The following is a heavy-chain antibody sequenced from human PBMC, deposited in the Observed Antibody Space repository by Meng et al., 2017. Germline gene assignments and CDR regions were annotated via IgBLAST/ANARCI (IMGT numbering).Heavy chain of an antibody. CDR1: GATFSSYA. CDR3: ARISGYDYLS. J-gene: IGHJ4*02. Sequence: QGHLGPTVTEVKKPGSSVKGSGKASGATFSSYAISWVRQAPGQGLEWMGGIIPIFGTATYAQKFQGRVTITTDESTSTAYMELSSLRSEDTAVYYCARISGYDYLSWGQGTLVTVSS. CDR2: IIPIFGTA. D-gene: IGHD5-12*01. V-gene: IGHV1-69*05.